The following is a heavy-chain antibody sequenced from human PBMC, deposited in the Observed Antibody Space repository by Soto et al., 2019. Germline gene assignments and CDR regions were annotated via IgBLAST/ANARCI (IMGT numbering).Heavy chain of an antibody. CDR2: IDSSGEK. CDR1: GLSITDSEMG. CDR3: ARRHLAVAVSPWFDP. Sequence: QVTLKESGPVLVKPTETLTLRCTVSGLSITDSEMGVSWIRQPPGQPLEWLAHIDSSGEKSYRTFLKSRLAISKDTSKSQIVLTMTNMDPVDTATYYCARRHLAVAVSPWFDPWGQGTPVTVSS. D-gene: IGHD6-19*01. J-gene: IGHJ5*02. V-gene: IGHV2-26*01.